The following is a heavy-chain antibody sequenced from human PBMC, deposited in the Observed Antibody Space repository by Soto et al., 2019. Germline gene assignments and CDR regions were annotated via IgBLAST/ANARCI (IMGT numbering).Heavy chain of an antibody. J-gene: IGHJ6*03. V-gene: IGHV4-31*03. CDR3: ARSLPVGTVSYMDL. CDR2: IYYSGTA. Sequence: QLQLRESGPGLVQPAQTLSLTCTVAGGSITGGYSYWTWVRQHPGKGLEWIGHIYYSGTAYSNPSLKSRVALSVDPAQNRFSLKLASVTAADTAIYFCARSLPVGTVSYMDLWGEGTTVTVSS. D-gene: IGHD2-2*01. CDR1: GGSITGGYSY.